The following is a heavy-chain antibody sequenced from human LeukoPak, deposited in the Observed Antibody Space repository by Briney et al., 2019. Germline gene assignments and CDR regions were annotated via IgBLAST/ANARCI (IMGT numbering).Heavy chain of an antibody. V-gene: IGHV4-61*02. CDR3: ARDRKQWLTSDAFDI. CDR1: GGSISSGSYY. CDR2: IYTSGST. D-gene: IGHD6-19*01. J-gene: IGHJ3*02. Sequence: NPSETLSLNCTVSGGSISSGSYYWSWIRQPAGKGLEWIGRIYTSGSTNYNPSLKSRVTISVDTSKNQFSLKLSSVTAADTAVYYCARDRKQWLTSDAFDIWGQGTMVTVSS.